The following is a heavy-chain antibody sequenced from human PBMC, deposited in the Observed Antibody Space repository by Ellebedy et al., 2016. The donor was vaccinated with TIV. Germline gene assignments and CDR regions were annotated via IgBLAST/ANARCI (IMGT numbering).Heavy chain of an antibody. D-gene: IGHD5-12*01. V-gene: IGHV1-69*05. CDR3: AREDSGYDLVV. CDR2: IIPIFGTA. Sequence: AASVKVSCKTSGYTFPSYFMHWVRQAPGQGLEWMGGIIPIFGTAKYAHKFQGRVTITTDESTSTAYMELSSLRSEDTAVYYCAREDSGYDLVVWGQGTLVTVSS. CDR1: GYTFPSYF. J-gene: IGHJ4*02.